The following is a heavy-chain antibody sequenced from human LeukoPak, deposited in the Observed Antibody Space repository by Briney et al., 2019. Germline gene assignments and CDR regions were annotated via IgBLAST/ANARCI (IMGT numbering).Heavy chain of an antibody. V-gene: IGHV4-38-2*02. CDR2: LYHSGTT. Sequence: SETLSLTCTISGYSIAHGFFWAWIRQPPGGGLEWIGSLYHSGTTYYNTSLKSRISTSVDTSKNQFSLKLRLVTAADTAVYYCARVEVPRDINDWYFDLWGRGTLVTVSS. J-gene: IGHJ2*01. CDR3: ARVEVPRDINDWYFDL. CDR1: GYSIAHGFF. D-gene: IGHD2-15*01.